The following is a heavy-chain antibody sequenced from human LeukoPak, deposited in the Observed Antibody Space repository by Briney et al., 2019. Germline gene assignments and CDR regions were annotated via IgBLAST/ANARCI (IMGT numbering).Heavy chain of an antibody. CDR3: ARDTSVASGMQY. CDR2: YFSTAT. D-gene: IGHD6-19*01. V-gene: IGHV4-59*01. CDR1: GGSISTFS. Sequence: SETLSLTCTVSGGSISTFSWSWVRQTPDRGLEWIGSYFSTATKSNPSLGRRVAISADTSKNQLLLRLRSLTPADTASYYCARDTSVASGMQYWGPGTLVTVSS. J-gene: IGHJ4*02.